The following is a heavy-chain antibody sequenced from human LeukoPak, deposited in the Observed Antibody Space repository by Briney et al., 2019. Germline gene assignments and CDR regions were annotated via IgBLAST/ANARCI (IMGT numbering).Heavy chain of an antibody. CDR3: ARGIVVVTAIPNYYYYGMDV. CDR2: INHSGGT. J-gene: IGHJ6*02. CDR1: GGSFSGYY. D-gene: IGHD2-21*02. V-gene: IGHV4-34*01. Sequence: SETLSLTCAVYGGSFSGYYWSWIRQPPGKGLEWIGEINHSGGTNYNPSLKSRVTISVDTSKNQFSLKLSSVTAADTAVYYCARGIVVVTAIPNYYYYGMDVWGQGTTVTVSS.